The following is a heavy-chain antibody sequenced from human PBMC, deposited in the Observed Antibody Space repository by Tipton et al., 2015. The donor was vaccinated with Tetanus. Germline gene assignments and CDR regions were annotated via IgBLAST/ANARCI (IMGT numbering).Heavy chain of an antibody. CDR1: GGSVSSGSYY. CDR2: INHSGST. J-gene: IGHJ6*02. Sequence: TLSLTCTVSGGSVSSGSYYWSWIRQPPGKGLEWIGEINHSGSTNYNPSLKSRVTISVDTSKNQFSLKLSSVTAADTAVYYCARVLERRRAGMDVWGQGTTVTVSS. V-gene: IGHV4-39*07. CDR3: ARVLERRRAGMDV. D-gene: IGHD1-1*01.